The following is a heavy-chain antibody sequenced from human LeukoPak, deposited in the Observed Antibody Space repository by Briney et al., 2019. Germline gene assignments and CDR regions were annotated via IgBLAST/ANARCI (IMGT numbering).Heavy chain of an antibody. J-gene: IGHJ4*02. Sequence: PGGSLRLSCTASGFNFGIYGMHWVRQAPGKGLEWVAVMWDDGTNEYYVESVKGRFTISRDNAKNSLYLQMNSLRADDTAVYFCAMIEQVVSNVEGGYWGQGTLVTVSS. CDR1: GFNFGIYG. CDR3: AMIEQVVSNVEGGY. V-gene: IGHV3-33*03. CDR2: MWDDGTNE. D-gene: IGHD6-6*01.